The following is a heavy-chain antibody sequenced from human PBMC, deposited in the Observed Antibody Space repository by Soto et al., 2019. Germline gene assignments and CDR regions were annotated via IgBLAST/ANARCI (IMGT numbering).Heavy chain of an antibody. CDR3: ARGATVTQYDY. Sequence: SETLSLTCTVSGVSVSSGSFYWAWIRQPPGKGLEWIGFGSYSGTTNYKPSLKSRVTISVDTSRSKISLKVSSLTAADTAVYYCARGATVTQYDYWGQGTLVTVSS. V-gene: IGHV4-61*01. J-gene: IGHJ4*02. CDR2: GSYSGTT. CDR1: GVSVSSGSFY. D-gene: IGHD4-17*01.